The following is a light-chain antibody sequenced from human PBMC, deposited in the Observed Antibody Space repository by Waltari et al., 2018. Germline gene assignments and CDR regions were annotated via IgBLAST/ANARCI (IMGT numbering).Light chain of an antibody. V-gene: IGKV1-5*03. CDR1: QSGSHW. J-gene: IGKJ4*01. Sequence: DIQMTQSPSTLSASVGDRVTITCRASQSGSHWLAWYQQKPGKATKLLISKASSLEKEVPSRFSGSGSGTEFTLTITNLQPDDFATFYCQRYDDYPPTFGGGTKVEIK. CDR2: KAS. CDR3: QRYDDYPPT.